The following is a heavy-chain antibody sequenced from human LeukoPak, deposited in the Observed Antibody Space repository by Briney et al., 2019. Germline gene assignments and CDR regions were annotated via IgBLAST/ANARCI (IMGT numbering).Heavy chain of an antibody. CDR1: GFTFSSYW. J-gene: IGHJ4*02. Sequence: GGSLRLSCAASGFTFSSYWMSWVRQAPGKGLEWVANIKQDGSEKYYVDSVKGRFTISRDNAKNSLYLQMNSLRAEDTAVYYCARWEYYYDGSGYFLPYYFDYWGQGTLVTVSS. CDR3: ARWEYYYDGSGYFLPYYFDY. CDR2: IKQDGSEK. V-gene: IGHV3-7*03. D-gene: IGHD3-22*01.